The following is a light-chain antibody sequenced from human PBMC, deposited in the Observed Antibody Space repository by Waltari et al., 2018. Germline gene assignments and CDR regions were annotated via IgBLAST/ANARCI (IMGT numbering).Light chain of an antibody. CDR2: AAS. J-gene: IGKJ2*01. V-gene: IGKV1-39*01. CDR1: QRVHNY. CDR3: QQSYSMPRT. Sequence: DIQMTQSPSSLSASVGDRVAITCRARQRVHNYLNWYRQRPGKAPELLIYAASSLQGGVPSRFTGSGYGTDFTLTISSLQSEDFATYYCQQSYSMPRTFGQGTKLEI.